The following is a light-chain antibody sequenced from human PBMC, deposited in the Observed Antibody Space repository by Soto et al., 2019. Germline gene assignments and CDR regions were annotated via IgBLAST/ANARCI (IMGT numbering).Light chain of an antibody. CDR3: LQDYTYPLT. J-gene: IGKJ4*01. Sequence: ALQMTHFPSSLSAPVGERVAFSCRASQGIRNDLGWYQQKPGKAPKLLIYAVSHLQSGVPTRFSGSGSATDFTLTITSLQPEDFATYYCLQDYTYPLTFGGGTKVDI. CDR2: AVS. CDR1: QGIRND. V-gene: IGKV1-6*01.